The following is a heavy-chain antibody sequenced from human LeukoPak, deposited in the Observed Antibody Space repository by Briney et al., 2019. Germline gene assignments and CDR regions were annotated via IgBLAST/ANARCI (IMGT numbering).Heavy chain of an antibody. Sequence: GGSLRLSCAASGFTFSSYWMSWVRPAPGKGLEWVANIKQDGSEKYYVDSVKGRFTISRDNAKNSLYLQMNSLRAEDTAVYYCARAGYYYDSSGYEPDYWGQGTLVTVSS. D-gene: IGHD3-22*01. V-gene: IGHV3-7*01. J-gene: IGHJ4*02. CDR2: IKQDGSEK. CDR3: ARAGYYYDSSGYEPDY. CDR1: GFTFSSYW.